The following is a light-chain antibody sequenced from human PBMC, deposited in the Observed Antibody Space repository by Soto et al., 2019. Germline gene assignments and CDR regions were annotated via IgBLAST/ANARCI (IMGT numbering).Light chain of an antibody. CDR2: SAS. CDR3: HDYDSSPLT. V-gene: IGKV3-20*01. CDR1: PSVSSSY. Sequence: EIVLTQSPGTLSMSPGERATLSCRASPSVSSSYLAWYQQKPGQAPRLLIYSASSRATGIPDTFSGSRSATDFTGTITRLEPEDFPADYWHDYDSSPLTFGGGTKVEIK. J-gene: IGKJ4*01.